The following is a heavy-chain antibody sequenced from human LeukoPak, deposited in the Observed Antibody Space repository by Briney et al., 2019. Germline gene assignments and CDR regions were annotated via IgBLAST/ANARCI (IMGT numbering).Heavy chain of an antibody. V-gene: IGHV1-18*01. D-gene: IGHD7-27*01. CDR1: GYTFTSYG. Sequence: ASVKVSCKASGYTFTSYGISWVRQAPGQGLEWMGWISAYNGNTNYAQKLQGRVTMTTDTSTSTAYMELRSLRSDDTAVYYCARDSITRADYYYYYYMDVWGKGTTVTVSS. CDR3: ARDSITRADYYYYYYMDV. J-gene: IGHJ6*03. CDR2: ISAYNGNT.